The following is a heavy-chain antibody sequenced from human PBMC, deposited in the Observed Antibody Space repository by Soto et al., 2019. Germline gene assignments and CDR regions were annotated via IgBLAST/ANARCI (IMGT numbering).Heavy chain of an antibody. CDR2: INPSGGST. J-gene: IGHJ5*02. CDR1: GYTFTSYY. V-gene: IGHV1-46*01. D-gene: IGHD3-3*01. CDR3: ARDTAGFWSANPGWFDP. Sequence: RASVKVSCKASGYTFTSYYMHWVRQAPGQGLEWMGIINPSGGSTSYAQKFQGRVTMTRDTSTSTVYMELSSLRSEDTAVYYCARDTAGFWSANPGWFDPWGQGTLVTVSS.